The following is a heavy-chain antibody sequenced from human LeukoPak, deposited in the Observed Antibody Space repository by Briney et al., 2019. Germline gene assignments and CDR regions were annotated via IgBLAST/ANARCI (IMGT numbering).Heavy chain of an antibody. CDR1: GGSFSGYY. CDR2: INHSGST. D-gene: IGHD3-10*01. CDR3: ARHPRYFYGSGSYTFDY. J-gene: IGHJ4*02. Sequence: PSETLSLTCAVYGGSFSGYYWSWIRQPPGKGLEWIGEINHSGSTNYNPSLKSRVTISVDTSRNQFSLKLSSVTAADTAVYYCARHPRYFYGSGSYTFDYWGQGTLVTVSS. V-gene: IGHV4-34*01.